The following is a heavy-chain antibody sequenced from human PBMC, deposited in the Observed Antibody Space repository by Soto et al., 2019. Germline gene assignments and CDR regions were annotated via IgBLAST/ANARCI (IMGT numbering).Heavy chain of an antibody. D-gene: IGHD3-3*01. CDR2: IDPSDSYT. CDR3: ARLVLRFLAWNTYGLDV. J-gene: IGHJ6*02. V-gene: IGHV5-10-1*01. Sequence: WRSKKNEKGLEWMGRIDPSDSYTNYSPSFQGHVTISADKSIITAYLQWSSLKASDTAMYYCARLVLRFLAWNTYGLDVRGQAT.